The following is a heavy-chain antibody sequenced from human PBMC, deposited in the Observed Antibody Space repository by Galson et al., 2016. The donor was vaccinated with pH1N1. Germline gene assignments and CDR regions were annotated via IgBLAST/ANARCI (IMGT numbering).Heavy chain of an antibody. CDR1: GYIFTNCY. CDR3: ILMSRGNALNM. Sequence: SVKVSCKASGYIFTNCYIHWVRQAPGQGLEWMGWINPNSGGTKFPQKFQGRVTMTRDTSITTAYMDLSSLRSDDTAVYYCILMSRGNALNMWGQGTMVTVSS. CDR2: INPNSGGT. V-gene: IGHV1-2*02. J-gene: IGHJ3*02. D-gene: IGHD3-10*01.